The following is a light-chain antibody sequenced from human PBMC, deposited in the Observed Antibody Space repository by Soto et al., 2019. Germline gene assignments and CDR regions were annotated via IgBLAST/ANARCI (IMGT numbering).Light chain of an antibody. V-gene: IGKV3-20*01. Sequence: EIVLTQSPGTLSLSPGERATLSCRASQSVSSNYLAWYQQQPGQAPRLLIDDTSSRATGRPERFRGSGAGTDFPTASSRLEAEDFAGYCRQQSGRPPSFGQGTKVELK. CDR1: QSVSSNY. J-gene: IGKJ1*01. CDR2: DTS. CDR3: QQSGRPPS.